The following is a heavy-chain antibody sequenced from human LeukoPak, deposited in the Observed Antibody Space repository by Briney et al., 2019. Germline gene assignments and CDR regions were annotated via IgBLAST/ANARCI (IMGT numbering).Heavy chain of an antibody. CDR1: GVTFDDYA. V-gene: IGHV3-9*01. CDR2: ISYNSGSI. D-gene: IGHD5-18*01. Sequence: SLRLACAASGVTFDDYAMHWVRQAPGKGLEWVSGISYNSGSINYAESVKGRFTISRDNAKNSLYLQMNSLTVEGTALYYCAKVGSVSSYGFGFFNYWGRGTLVTVSS. CDR3: AKVGSVSSYGFGFFNY. J-gene: IGHJ4*02.